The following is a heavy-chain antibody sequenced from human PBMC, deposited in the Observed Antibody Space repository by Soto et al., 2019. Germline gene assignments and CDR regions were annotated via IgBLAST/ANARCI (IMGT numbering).Heavy chain of an antibody. V-gene: IGHV4-59*01. Sequence: PSETLSLTCTVSGGSISSYYWSWIRQPPGKGLEWIGYIYYSGSTNYSPSLKSRVTISVDTSKNQFSLKLSSVTAADTAAYYCARAAYCTNGVCYNWFDPWGQGTLVTVSS. CDR3: ARAAYCTNGVCYNWFDP. J-gene: IGHJ5*02. CDR1: GGSISSYY. D-gene: IGHD2-8*01. CDR2: IYYSGST.